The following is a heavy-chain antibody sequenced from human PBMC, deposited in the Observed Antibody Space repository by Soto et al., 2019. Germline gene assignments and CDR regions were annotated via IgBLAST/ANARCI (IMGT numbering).Heavy chain of an antibody. D-gene: IGHD4-17*01. CDR1: GFTFSSYA. V-gene: IGHV3-23*01. J-gene: IGHJ6*02. Sequence: EVQLLESGGGLVQPGGSLRLSCAASGFTFSSYAMSWVRQAPGKGLEWVSDISGSGGSTYYADSVKGRFTISRDNSKNTLYLQMNSLRAEDTAVYYCAKARGYGDSLAYYYGMDVWGQGTTVTVSS. CDR3: AKARGYGDSLAYYYGMDV. CDR2: ISGSGGST.